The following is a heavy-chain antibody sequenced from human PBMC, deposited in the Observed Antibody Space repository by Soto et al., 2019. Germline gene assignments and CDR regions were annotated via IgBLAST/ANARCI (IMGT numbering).Heavy chain of an antibody. Sequence: GGSLRLSCAASGFTVSSNYMSWVRQAPGKGLEWVSVIYSGGSTYYADSVKGRFTISRDNSKNTLYLQMNSLRAEDTAVYYCARAKGGQYYYDSSGYWEPYYYYGMDFWGQGTTVTVSS. D-gene: IGHD3-22*01. CDR1: GFTVSSNY. CDR2: IYSGGST. V-gene: IGHV3-53*01. J-gene: IGHJ6*02. CDR3: ARAKGGQYYYDSSGYWEPYYYYGMDF.